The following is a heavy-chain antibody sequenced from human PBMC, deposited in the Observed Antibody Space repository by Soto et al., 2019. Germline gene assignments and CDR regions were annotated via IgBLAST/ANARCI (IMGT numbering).Heavy chain of an antibody. CDR1: GYSFTNYW. CDR2: VYPGDSDT. V-gene: IGHV5-51*01. Sequence: ESLKISCKGSGYSFTNYWIAWVRQMPGKGLEWMGIVYPGDSDTRYSPSFQGQVTISADKSISTTSLQWTSLKASDTAMYYCARHRTRGYSYGYTPRDYYYGMDVWGQGTTVTVSS. J-gene: IGHJ6*02. D-gene: IGHD5-18*01. CDR3: ARHRTRGYSYGYTPRDYYYGMDV.